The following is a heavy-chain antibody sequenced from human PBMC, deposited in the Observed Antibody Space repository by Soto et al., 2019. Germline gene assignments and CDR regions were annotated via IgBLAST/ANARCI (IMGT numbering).Heavy chain of an antibody. Sequence: ASVKVSCKASGYTFTSYGISWVRQAPGQGLEWMGWISTYNGNTNYAQKLQGRVTMTTDTSTSTAYMELRSLRSDDTAVYYCARAEITIFGVVILDFDYWGQGTLVTVSS. CDR3: ARAEITIFGVVILDFDY. CDR1: GYTFTSYG. D-gene: IGHD3-3*01. V-gene: IGHV1-18*01. CDR2: ISTYNGNT. J-gene: IGHJ4*02.